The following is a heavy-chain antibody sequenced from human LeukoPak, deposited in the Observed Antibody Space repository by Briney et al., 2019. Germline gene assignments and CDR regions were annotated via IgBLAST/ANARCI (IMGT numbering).Heavy chain of an antibody. V-gene: IGHV3-15*01. CDR1: GFTFSNAW. J-gene: IGHJ4*02. Sequence: GGSLRLSCAASGFTFSNAWMSWVRQAPGKGLEWVGRIKSKTDGGTTDYAAPVKGRFTISRDDSKSIAYLQMNSLKTEDTAVYYCTSYDSSGYPRVHFDYWGQGTLVTVSS. D-gene: IGHD3-22*01. CDR2: IKSKTDGGTT. CDR3: TSYDSSGYPRVHFDY.